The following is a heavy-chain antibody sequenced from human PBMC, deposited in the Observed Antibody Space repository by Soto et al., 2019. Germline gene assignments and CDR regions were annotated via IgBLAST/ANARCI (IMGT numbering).Heavy chain of an antibody. J-gene: IGHJ4*02. Sequence: GGSLRLSCAASGFTFSSYSMNWVRQAPGKGLEWVSSISSSSSYIYYADSVKGRFTISRGNAQNSVFLLINSLRAEDTAVYYCARDRDWAFDYWGQGTLVTVSS. CDR2: ISSSSSYI. CDR1: GFTFSSYS. D-gene: IGHD3-9*01. V-gene: IGHV3-21*01. CDR3: ARDRDWAFDY.